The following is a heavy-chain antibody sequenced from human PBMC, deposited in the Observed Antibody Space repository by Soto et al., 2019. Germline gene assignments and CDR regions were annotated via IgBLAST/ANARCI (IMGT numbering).Heavy chain of an antibody. CDR3: ARRSGSSPHRY. Sequence: SETLSLTCTVSGGSISSSSYYWGWIRQPPGKGLEWIGSIYYSGSTYYNPSLKSRVTISVDTSKNQFSLKLSSVTAADTAVYYCARRSGSSPHRYWGQGTLVTVSS. CDR2: IYYSGST. J-gene: IGHJ4*02. D-gene: IGHD6-13*01. V-gene: IGHV4-39*01. CDR1: GGSISSSSYY.